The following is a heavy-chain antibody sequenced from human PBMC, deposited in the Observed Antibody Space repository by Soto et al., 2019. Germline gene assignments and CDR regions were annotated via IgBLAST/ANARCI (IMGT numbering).Heavy chain of an antibody. CDR3: TRDQHSRYFEL. J-gene: IGHJ2*01. CDR1: GFTFSNYG. V-gene: IGHV3-33*01. CDR2: IWYDGSNK. Sequence: QVQLVESGGGVVQPGRSLRLSCAASGFTFSNYGMHWVRQAPGKGLEWVAVIWYDGSNKYYVDSVKGRFTISRDNSKNTLYLQMSSLRAEDTAVYFCTRDQHSRYFELWCRGTLVTVSS.